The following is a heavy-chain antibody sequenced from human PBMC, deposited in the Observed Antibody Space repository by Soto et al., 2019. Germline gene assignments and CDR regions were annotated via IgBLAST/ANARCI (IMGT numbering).Heavy chain of an antibody. J-gene: IGHJ4*02. Sequence: ASVKVSCKASGYTFTSYGISWVRQAPGQGLEWMGWISAYNGNTNYAQKLQGRVTMTTDTSTSTAYMELRSLRSDDTAVFFCSRGELGATYFDYWGQGTLVTVFS. CDR1: GYTFTSYG. CDR2: ISAYNGNT. V-gene: IGHV1-18*01. CDR3: SRGELGATYFDY. D-gene: IGHD1-26*01.